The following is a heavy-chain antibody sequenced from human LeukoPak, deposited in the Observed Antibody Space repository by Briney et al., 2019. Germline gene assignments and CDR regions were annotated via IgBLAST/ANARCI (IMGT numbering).Heavy chain of an antibody. CDR2: IYTSGST. J-gene: IGHJ6*03. V-gene: IGHV4-61*02. CDR1: GGSISSGSYY. Sequence: PSQTLSLTCTVSGGSISSGSYYWSWIRQPAGKGLEWIGRIYTSGSTSYNPSLKSRVTISVDTSKNQFSLKLSSVTAADTAVYYCARSNLFIGDIVVVVAAKNYYYYMDVWGKGTTVTVSS. CDR3: ARSNLFIGDIVVVVAAKNYYYYMDV. D-gene: IGHD2-15*01.